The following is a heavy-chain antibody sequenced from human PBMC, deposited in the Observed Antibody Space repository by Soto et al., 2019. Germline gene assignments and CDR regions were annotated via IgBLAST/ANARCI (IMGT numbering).Heavy chain of an antibody. CDR2: IYYTGTT. D-gene: IGHD6-19*01. V-gene: IGHV4-31*03. J-gene: IGHJ5*02. CDR3: AKEGGRSSGPHPLST. Sequence: QVQLQESGPGLVKPSQTLSLTCTVSGGSVSGSYYWSWIRQHPGKGLEWIGYIYYTGTTYYNPSLKSRVTISMNTSKNQFSLKLSSVTAADTAVYYCAKEGGRSSGPHPLSTWGQGTLVTVSS. CDR1: GGSVSGSYY.